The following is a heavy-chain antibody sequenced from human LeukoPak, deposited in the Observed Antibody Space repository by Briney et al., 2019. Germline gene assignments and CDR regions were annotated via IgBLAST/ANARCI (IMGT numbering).Heavy chain of an antibody. CDR3: ARHYFHGSGHGGY. J-gene: IGHJ4*02. Sequence: GGSLRLSCAASGFIFSDYYLSWIRQAPGKGLEWLPYISSSGRTIYYADSVKGRFTISRDNAKNSLYLQMNSLRVEDTAVYYCARHYFHGSGHGGYWGQGTLVTVSS. D-gene: IGHD2-15*01. CDR1: GFIFSDYY. CDR2: ISSSGRTI. V-gene: IGHV3-11*01.